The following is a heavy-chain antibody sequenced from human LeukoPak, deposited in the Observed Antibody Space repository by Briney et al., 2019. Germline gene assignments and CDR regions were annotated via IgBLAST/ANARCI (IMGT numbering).Heavy chain of an antibody. CDR3: ARDPYGSGSPYFDY. V-gene: IGHV3-7*01. J-gene: IGHJ4*02. CDR2: IKQDASER. Sequence: GGSLRLSCAASGFTFSTYWMTWVRQAPGKGLEWVANIKQDASERYYVGSVRGRFTISRDNAKNSLYLQMNSLRAEDTAVYYCARDPYGSGSPYFDYWGQGTLVTVSS. D-gene: IGHD3-10*01. CDR1: GFTFSTYW.